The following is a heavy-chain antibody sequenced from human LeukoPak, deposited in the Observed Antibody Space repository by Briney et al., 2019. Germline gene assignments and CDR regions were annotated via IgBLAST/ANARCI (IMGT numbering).Heavy chain of an antibody. CDR2: IWHDGSKE. J-gene: IGHJ4*02. Sequence: GGSLRLSCAASGFTFSSYGMHWVRQAPGKGLEWVAIIWHDGSKEYYVDSVKGRFAISRDNSKNALYLQMNSLRAEDTAVYYCARDNSGSIDYWGQGTLVTVSS. D-gene: IGHD3-10*01. CDR1: GFTFSSYG. CDR3: ARDNSGSIDY. V-gene: IGHV3-33*01.